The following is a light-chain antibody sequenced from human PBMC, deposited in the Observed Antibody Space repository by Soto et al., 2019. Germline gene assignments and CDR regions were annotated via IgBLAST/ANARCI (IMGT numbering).Light chain of an antibody. Sequence: DIVMTQSPLSLPVTPGEPASISCRSSQSLLHSNGYNYLNWYLQKPGQSPQLLIYFVSNRASGVPDRFSGSGSGTDFTLKISRVEAEDVGAYYCMQALQSPTFGQGTKVEIK. V-gene: IGKV2-28*01. J-gene: IGKJ1*01. CDR2: FVS. CDR1: QSLLHSNGYNY. CDR3: MQALQSPT.